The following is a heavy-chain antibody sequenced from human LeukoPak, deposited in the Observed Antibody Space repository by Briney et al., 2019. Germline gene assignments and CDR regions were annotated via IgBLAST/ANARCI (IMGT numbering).Heavy chain of an antibody. D-gene: IGHD4-17*01. CDR1: GYTFTDYY. CDR3: ATVTTVTPNWFGP. J-gene: IGHJ5*02. CDR2: VDPEDGET. V-gene: IGHV1-69-2*01. Sequence: ATVKISRKASGYTFTDYYMHWVQQAPGKGLEWMGRVDPEDGETIYAEKFQGRVTITADTSTDTAYMELSSLRSEDTAVYYCATVTTVTPNWFGPWGQGTLVTVSS.